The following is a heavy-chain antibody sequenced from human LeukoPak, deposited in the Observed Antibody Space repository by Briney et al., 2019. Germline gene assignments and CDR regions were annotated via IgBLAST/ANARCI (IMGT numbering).Heavy chain of an antibody. J-gene: IGHJ4*02. V-gene: IGHV4-59*01. CDR1: GGSISSYY. CDR3: ARAILSGYPDS. CDR2: IYYSGST. D-gene: IGHD3-3*01. Sequence: SETLSLTCTVSGGSISSYYWIWIRQPPGKGLEWIGYIYYSGSTNYNPSLKSRVTISVDTSKNQFSLKLSSVTAADTAVYYCARAILSGYPDSWGQGTLVIVFS.